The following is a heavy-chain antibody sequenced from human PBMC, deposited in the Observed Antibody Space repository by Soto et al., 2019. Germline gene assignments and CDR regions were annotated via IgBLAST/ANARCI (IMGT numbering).Heavy chain of an antibody. CDR3: ARVNRKGIVVVTAPFDY. CDR2: ISYDGSNK. D-gene: IGHD2-2*01. V-gene: IGHV3-30-3*01. CDR1: GFTFSSYA. J-gene: IGHJ4*02. Sequence: PGGSLRLSCAASGFTFSSYAMHWVRQAPGKGLEWVVVISYDGSNKYYADSVKGRFTISRDNSKNTLYLQMNSLRAEDTAVYYCARVNRKGIVVVTAPFDYWGQGTLVTVSS.